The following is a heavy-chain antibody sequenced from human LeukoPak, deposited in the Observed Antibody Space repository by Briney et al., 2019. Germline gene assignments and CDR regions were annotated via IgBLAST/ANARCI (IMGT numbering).Heavy chain of an antibody. J-gene: IGHJ3*02. V-gene: IGHV4-59*01. CDR2: IYYRGST. D-gene: IGHD3-9*01. CDR3: ARGHYDIPI. CDR1: GGSISSYY. Sequence: SEPLSLTCTVSGGSISSYYWSWIRQPPGKGLEGIGPIYYRGSTNYNPSLRCRVTISVDEAKNQFSLKLSSVTAADTAVYYCARGHYDIPIWSKGTMVTVSS.